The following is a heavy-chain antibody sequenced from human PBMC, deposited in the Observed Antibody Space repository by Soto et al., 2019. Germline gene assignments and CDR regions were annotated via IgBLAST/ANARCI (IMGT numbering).Heavy chain of an antibody. D-gene: IGHD2-21*01. CDR1: GYTFTSYG. Sequence: ASVKVSCKASGYTFTSYGISWVRQAPGQGLEWMGWISAYNSNTNYAQKLQGRVTMTTDTSTSTAYMELRSLRSDDTAVYYCARGRGPGAIASIEYFQHWGQGSLVTVSS. J-gene: IGHJ1*01. V-gene: IGHV1-18*01. CDR3: ARGRGPGAIASIEYFQH. CDR2: ISAYNSNT.